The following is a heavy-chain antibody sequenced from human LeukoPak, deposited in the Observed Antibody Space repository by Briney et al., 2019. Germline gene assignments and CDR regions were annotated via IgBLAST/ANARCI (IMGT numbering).Heavy chain of an antibody. CDR3: AKEGYSRGYYSYYYMDV. V-gene: IGHV3-30*04. CDR2: ISYDGSNK. Sequence: QAGGSLRLSCAASGFTFSSYAMHWVRQAPGKGLEWVAVISYDGSNKYYADSVKGRFTISRDNSKNTLYVQMNSLRAEDTAVYYCAKEGYSRGYYSYYYMDVWGKGTTVTVSS. D-gene: IGHD6-13*01. CDR1: GFTFSSYA. J-gene: IGHJ6*03.